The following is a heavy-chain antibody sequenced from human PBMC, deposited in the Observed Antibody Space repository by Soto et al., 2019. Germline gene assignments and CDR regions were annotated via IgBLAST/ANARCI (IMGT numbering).Heavy chain of an antibody. J-gene: IGHJ2*01. Sequence: EVQLVESGGGVVRPGGSPRLSCAASGFTFDDYGMNWVRQAPGKGLEWVSGINWNGGSTGYADSVKGRFTISRDNAKNSLYLQMNSLRAEDTAFYYCVRGYSGYDWGWYFDLWGRGTLVTVSS. CDR1: GFTFDDYG. CDR2: INWNGGST. CDR3: VRGYSGYDWGWYFDL. D-gene: IGHD5-12*01. V-gene: IGHV3-20*04.